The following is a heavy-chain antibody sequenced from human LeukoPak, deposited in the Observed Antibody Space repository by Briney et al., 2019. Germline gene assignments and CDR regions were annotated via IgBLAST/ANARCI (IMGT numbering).Heavy chain of an antibody. J-gene: IGHJ4*02. CDR3: ASVLDY. Sequence: PGGSLRLSCVASGFTFSSFAMQWVRQAPGKGLEWVAVIAYDGSDKYYADSVRRRFTISRDNSKNTVYLQMNNLKTEDTAIYYCASVLDYWGQGILVTVSS. CDR2: IAYDGSDK. CDR1: GFTFSSFA. V-gene: IGHV3-30*04.